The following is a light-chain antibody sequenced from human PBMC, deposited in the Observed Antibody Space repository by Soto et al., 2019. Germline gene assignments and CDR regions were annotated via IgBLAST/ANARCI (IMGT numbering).Light chain of an antibody. CDR3: HQYNHWLTWT. V-gene: IGKV3-15*01. CDR1: QSVSSK. Sequence: DIVITQSPATLSLSPGQGATLSCRASQSVSSKLAWYQQRPGQAPRLLIYSASTRATGIPARFSGSGSGTEFTLTISSLQSEDFAVYYCHQYNHWLTWTFGQGTKVDIK. CDR2: SAS. J-gene: IGKJ1*01.